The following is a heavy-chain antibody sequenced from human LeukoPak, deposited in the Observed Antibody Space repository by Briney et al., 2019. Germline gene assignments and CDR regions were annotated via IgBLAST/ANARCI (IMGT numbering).Heavy chain of an antibody. Sequence: ASVKVSCKASEYTFTSYAMHWVRQAPGQRLEWMGWINAGNGNTKYSQKFQGRVTITRDTSASTAYMELSSLRSEDTAVYYCARASSTRYNWFDPWGQGTLVTVSS. CDR2: INAGNGNT. CDR1: EYTFTSYA. CDR3: ARASSTRYNWFDP. J-gene: IGHJ5*02. D-gene: IGHD2-2*01. V-gene: IGHV1-3*01.